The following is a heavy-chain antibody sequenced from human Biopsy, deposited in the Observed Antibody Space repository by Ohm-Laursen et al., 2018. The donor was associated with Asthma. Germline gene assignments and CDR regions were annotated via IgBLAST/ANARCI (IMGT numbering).Heavy chain of an antibody. CDR3: TSDFPKDYVRYNFQF. CDR2: HDHEEGGT. D-gene: IGHD4-17*01. CDR1: GYRLTDLS. Sequence: ASVTPSRKISGYRLTDLSMHWVRQAPGQGLEWMGGHDHEEGGTVNARRVQGRVTMTEDTSTDTAYMELSSLSSDDTAVYYCTSDFPKDYVRYNFQFWGQGTLVTVSS. J-gene: IGHJ4*02. V-gene: IGHV1-24*01.